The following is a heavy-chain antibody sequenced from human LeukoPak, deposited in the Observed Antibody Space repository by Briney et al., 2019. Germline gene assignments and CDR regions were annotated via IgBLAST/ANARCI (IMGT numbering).Heavy chain of an antibody. CDR2: IYSGGST. CDR1: GFTVSSNY. CDR3: ARASSPSVLPR. V-gene: IGHV3-53*05. D-gene: IGHD2/OR15-2a*01. J-gene: IGHJ4*02. Sequence: GGSLRLSCAASGFTVSSNYMSWVRQAPGKGLEWVSVIYSGGSTYYADSVKGRFTISRDNSKNTLYLQMNSLRAEDTAVYYCARASSPSVLPRWGQGTLVTVSS.